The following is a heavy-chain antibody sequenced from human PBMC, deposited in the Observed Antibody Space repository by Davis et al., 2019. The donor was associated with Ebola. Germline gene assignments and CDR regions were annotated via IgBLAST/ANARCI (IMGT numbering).Heavy chain of an antibody. J-gene: IGHJ5*02. CDR2: ISYDGSNK. CDR1: GFTFSSYG. CDR3: AGSIFGVEDP. V-gene: IGHV3-30*03. Sequence: PGGSLRLSCEASGFTFSSYGMHWVRQAPGKGLEWVAVISYDGSNKYYADSVKGRFTISRDNSKNTLYLQMNSLRAEDTAIYYCAGSIFGVEDPWGQGTLVTVSS. D-gene: IGHD3-3*01.